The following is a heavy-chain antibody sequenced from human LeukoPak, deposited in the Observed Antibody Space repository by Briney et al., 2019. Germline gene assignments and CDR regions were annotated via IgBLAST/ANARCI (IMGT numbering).Heavy chain of an antibody. J-gene: IGHJ6*02. D-gene: IGHD4-17*01. CDR3: AKALYGDRGYYYYYGMDV. V-gene: IGHV3-48*03. CDR2: VSTGGSTI. CDR1: GFTFSNYE. Sequence: GGSLRLSCAASGFTFSNYEMNWVRQAPGKGLEWVSYVSTGGSTIYYADSVKGRFTVSRDNAKNSLYLQMNSLRAEDTAVYYCAKALYGDRGYYYYYGMDVWGQGTTVTVSS.